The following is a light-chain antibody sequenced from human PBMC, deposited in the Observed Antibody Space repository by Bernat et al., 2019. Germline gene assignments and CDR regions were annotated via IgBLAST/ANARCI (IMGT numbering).Light chain of an antibody. CDR3: KQRSNWAAVT. CDR1: QSVSSC. CDR2: DAS. J-gene: IGKJ5*01. V-gene: IGKV3-11*01. Sequence: EIVLTQSPATLSFSPGERATLSCRASQSVSSCLAWYHQKPGQAPRLLIYDASNRSTGLPARFSGSGSGTDFTLTISSLEPEDFAVYYCKQRSNWAAVTVGQGTRREI.